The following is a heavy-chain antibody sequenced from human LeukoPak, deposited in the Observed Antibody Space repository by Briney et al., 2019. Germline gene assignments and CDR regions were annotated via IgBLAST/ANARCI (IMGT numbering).Heavy chain of an antibody. CDR1: GGSFSGYY. D-gene: IGHD6-19*01. V-gene: IGHV4-34*01. J-gene: IGHJ3*02. CDR2: INHSGST. Sequence: SETLSLTYAVYGGSFSGYYWSWIRQPPGKGLEWIGEINHSGSTNYNPSLKSRVTISVDTSKNQFSLKLSSVTAADTAVYYCARRRYSSGWYTLHAFDIWGQGTMVTVSS. CDR3: ARRRYSSGWYTLHAFDI.